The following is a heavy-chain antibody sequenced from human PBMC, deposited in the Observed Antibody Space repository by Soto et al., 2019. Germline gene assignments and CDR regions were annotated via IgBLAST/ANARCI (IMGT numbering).Heavy chain of an antibody. Sequence: ASVKVSCKASGFTFQNYHMHWVRQAPGQGLEWMGIIHPSGDTTTYAQNFQGRLAMTRDTSTSTAYMELSSLTSEDTAVYYCAKDLWGSWTVDYWGQGTLVTVS. D-gene: IGHD3-16*01. CDR1: GFTFQNYH. CDR3: AKDLWGSWTVDY. CDR2: IHPSGDTT. J-gene: IGHJ4*02. V-gene: IGHV1-46*02.